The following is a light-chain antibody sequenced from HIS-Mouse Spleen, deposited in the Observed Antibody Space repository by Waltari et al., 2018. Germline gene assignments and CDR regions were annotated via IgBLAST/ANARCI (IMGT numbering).Light chain of an antibody. V-gene: IGLV2-8*01. J-gene: IGLJ3*02. CDR3: SSYAGSRV. Sequence: QSALTQPPSASGSPGQSVTISCTGPSSDVGGYNYVSWYQQHPGKAPNLVIYEVSKRPSGVPHCLSGSKSGNTASLTVSGLQAEDEADYYCSSYAGSRVFGGGTKLTVL. CDR1: SSDVGGYNY. CDR2: EVS.